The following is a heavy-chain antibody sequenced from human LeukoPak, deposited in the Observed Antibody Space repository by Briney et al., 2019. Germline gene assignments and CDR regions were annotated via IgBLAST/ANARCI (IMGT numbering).Heavy chain of an antibody. CDR3: AGDGPDSYYFDY. CDR2: IDSNSYI. V-gene: IGHV3-21*01. J-gene: IGHJ4*02. Sequence: GGSLRLSCAASGFTFRSYSMNWVRQAPGKGLEWVSCIDSNSYIYYADSVKGRFTISRDNAKNSLYLQMNSLRAEDTAVYYCAGDGPDSYYFDYWGQGTLVTVSS. D-gene: IGHD3-3*01. CDR1: GFTFRSYS.